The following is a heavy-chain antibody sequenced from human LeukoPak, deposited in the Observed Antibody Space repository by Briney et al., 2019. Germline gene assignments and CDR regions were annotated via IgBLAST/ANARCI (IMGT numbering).Heavy chain of an antibody. CDR2: IYYSGST. Sequence: SETLSPTCTVPGGSISSSSYYWGWIRQPPGKGLEWIGSIYYSGSTYYNPSLKSRVTISVDTSKNQFSLKLSSVTAADTAVYYCARPSGYGYSYGYYFDYWGQGTLVTVSS. V-gene: IGHV4-39*01. D-gene: IGHD5-18*01. CDR1: GGSISSSSYY. CDR3: ARPSGYGYSYGYYFDY. J-gene: IGHJ4*02.